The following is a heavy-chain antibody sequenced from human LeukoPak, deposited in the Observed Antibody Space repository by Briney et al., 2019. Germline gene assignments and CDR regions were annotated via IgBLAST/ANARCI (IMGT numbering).Heavy chain of an antibody. CDR2: FDPEDGET. Sequence: ASVKVSCKVSGYTLTELSMHWVRQAPGKGLEWMGRFDPEDGETTYAQKFQGRVTMTADTSTDTVYMELSSLRSEDTAVYYCATEGKMVRGVYTDYWGQGTLVTVSS. CDR3: ATEGKMVRGVYTDY. J-gene: IGHJ4*02. V-gene: IGHV1-24*01. CDR1: GYTLTELS. D-gene: IGHD3-10*01.